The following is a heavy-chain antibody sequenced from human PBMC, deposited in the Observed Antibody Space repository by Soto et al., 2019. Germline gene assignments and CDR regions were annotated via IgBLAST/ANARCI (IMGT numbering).Heavy chain of an antibody. Sequence: GGSLRLSCAASGFTFSSYGMHWVRQAPGKGLEWVADIWYDGSNKYYADSVKGRFTISRDNSENTLYLQMNSLRAEDTAVYYCARDPPLPGYSSSWPHYFDYWGQGTLVTVSS. V-gene: IGHV3-33*01. CDR2: IWYDGSNK. J-gene: IGHJ4*02. CDR1: GFTFSSYG. CDR3: ARDPPLPGYSSSWPHYFDY. D-gene: IGHD6-13*01.